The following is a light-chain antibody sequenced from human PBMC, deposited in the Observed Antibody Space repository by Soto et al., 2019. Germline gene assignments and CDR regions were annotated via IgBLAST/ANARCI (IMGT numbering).Light chain of an antibody. Sequence: QSVLTQPPSASGSPGQSVTISCTGSSSDIGGYNYVSWYQQRPGEVPKLIIYEVSERPSGVPGRFSGSKSGNTASLTVSGLQPEDEADYYCNSYAATKTVLFGGGTQLTVL. V-gene: IGLV2-8*01. CDR2: EVS. CDR3: NSYAATKTVL. CDR1: SSDIGGYNY. J-gene: IGLJ2*01.